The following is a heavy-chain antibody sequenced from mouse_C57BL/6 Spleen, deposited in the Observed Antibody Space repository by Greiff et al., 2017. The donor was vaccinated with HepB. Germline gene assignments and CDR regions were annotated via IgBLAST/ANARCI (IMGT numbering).Heavy chain of an antibody. V-gene: IGHV10-1*01. CDR3: VLDYGGVWAMDY. D-gene: IGHD2-4*01. J-gene: IGHJ4*01. CDR1: GFSFNTYA. Sequence: DVKLVESGGGLVQPKGSLKLSCAASGFSFNTYAMNWVRQAPGKGLEWVALIRSKSNNYATYYADSVKDRFTISRDDSESMLYLQMNNLKTEDTAMYYCVLDYGGVWAMDYWGQGTSVTVSS. CDR2: IRSKSNNYAT.